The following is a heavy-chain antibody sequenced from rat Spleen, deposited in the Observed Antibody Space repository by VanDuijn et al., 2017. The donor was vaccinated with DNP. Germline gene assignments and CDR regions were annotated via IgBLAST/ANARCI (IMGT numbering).Heavy chain of an antibody. D-gene: IGHD1-2*01. CDR2: IGSPAYAP. J-gene: IGHJ3*01. CDR3: ERHEDSSSYIYGFPY. Sequence: EVQLVESGGGLVQPGRSLKLSCAASGFTFSAYYMAWVRQAPAKGLEWVAYIGSPAYAPYYTDSVKGRFAISRDNAKSTLYLQMNSLRSEDMATYYCERHEDSSSYIYGFPYWGQGTLVTVFS. CDR1: GFTFSAYY. V-gene: IGHV5-25*01.